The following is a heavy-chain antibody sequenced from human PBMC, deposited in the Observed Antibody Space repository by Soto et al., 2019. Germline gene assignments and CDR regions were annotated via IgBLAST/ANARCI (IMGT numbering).Heavy chain of an antibody. Sequence: QVQLVQSGAEVKKPGSSVKVSCKASGGTFSSYAISWVRQATGQGLEWMGGIIPIFGTANYAQKVQGRVTITAEESTSTAYMEPSSLRSEDTAVYYCASPRYNWNDGNYFDYWGQGTLVTVSS. CDR2: IIPIFGTA. D-gene: IGHD1-20*01. J-gene: IGHJ4*02. V-gene: IGHV1-69*12. CDR3: ASPRYNWNDGNYFDY. CDR1: GGTFSSYA.